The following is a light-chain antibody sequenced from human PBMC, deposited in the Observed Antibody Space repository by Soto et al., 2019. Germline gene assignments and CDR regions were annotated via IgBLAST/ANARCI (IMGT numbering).Light chain of an antibody. CDR2: EES. V-gene: IGKV1-9*01. CDR3: TKLNTYRRN. J-gene: IGKJ4*01. CDR1: QAVPNN. Sequence: DIQMTQSPSSLSASVGDRVTITCRASQAVPNNMAWYQQKQGKPPKLLIYEESTLHSGVPSRFSGRKSGTQFTLTIDSLQTEDFGTCSCTKLNTYRRNLGGGTKVDI.